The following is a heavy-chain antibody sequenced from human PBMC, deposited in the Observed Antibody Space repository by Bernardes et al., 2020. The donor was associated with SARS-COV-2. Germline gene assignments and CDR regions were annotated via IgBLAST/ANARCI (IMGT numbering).Heavy chain of an antibody. V-gene: IGHV3-23*01. Sequence: GGSLRLSCAASGFSFGSYGMSWVRQAPGKGLEWVAYITERSERSIYADSVKGQFTISRDNSRDTLYLQLSNLRAEDTAIYYCARETSRRADLWGQGTLVTVSS. CDR3: ARETSRRADL. CDR1: GFSFGSYG. J-gene: IGHJ5*02. CDR2: ITERSERS. D-gene: IGHD2-2*01.